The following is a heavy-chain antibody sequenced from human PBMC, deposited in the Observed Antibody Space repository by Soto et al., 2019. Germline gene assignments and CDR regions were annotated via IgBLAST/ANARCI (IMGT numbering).Heavy chain of an antibody. V-gene: IGHV3-30*14. CDR2: ISYDGSNK. CDR1: GFTFSSYA. Sequence: GGSLRLSCAASGFTFSSYAMHWVRQAPGKGLEWVAVISYDGSNKYYADSVKGRFTITRDNSKNTLYRQMNSLGAEDTAVYYCARDYTGSHRGYYYYYYGMDVWGQGTTVTVSS. D-gene: IGHD3-10*01. J-gene: IGHJ6*02. CDR3: ARDYTGSHRGYYYYYYGMDV.